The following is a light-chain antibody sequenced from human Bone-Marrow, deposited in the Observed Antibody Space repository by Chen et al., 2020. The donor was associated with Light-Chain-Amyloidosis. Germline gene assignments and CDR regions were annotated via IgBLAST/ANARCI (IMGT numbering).Light chain of an antibody. V-gene: IGKV1-33*01. CDR2: DSS. J-gene: IGKJ4*01. CDR3: QQYDKLPLT. CDR1: QDITNY. Sequence: DVQLTQSPSSLSASVGDRVTITCQASQDITNYLNWYQQKPRRAPKLLIFDSSNMAGGVPSRFSGSGSGSTFSLTISSLEPEDVATYFCQQYDKLPLTFGGGTKVEIK.